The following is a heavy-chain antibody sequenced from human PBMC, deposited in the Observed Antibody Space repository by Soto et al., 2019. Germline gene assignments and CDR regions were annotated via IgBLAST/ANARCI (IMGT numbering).Heavy chain of an antibody. J-gene: IGHJ3*02. CDR3: ARATGQWPDAFDI. Sequence: EVQLVESGGGLVQHGESLRLSCAVSGFTFSSYGMNCVRQAPGKGLDWVSYISSSGTTAYYADSVKGRFTVSRDNAKNSLHLQMNSLRDEDTAVYYCARATGQWPDAFDIWGQGTMATVSS. V-gene: IGHV3-48*02. D-gene: IGHD6-19*01. CDR2: ISSSGTTA. CDR1: GFTFSSYG.